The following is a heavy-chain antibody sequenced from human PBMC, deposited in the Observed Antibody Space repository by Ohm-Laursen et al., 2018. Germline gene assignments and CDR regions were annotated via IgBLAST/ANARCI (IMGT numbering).Heavy chain of an antibody. CDR1: GVNFRSYA. V-gene: IGHV3-66*01. D-gene: IGHD1-14*01. J-gene: IGHJ4*02. CDR2: INTEDQT. Sequence: GSLRLSCAASGVNFRSYAMHWVRQAPGKGLEWVSVINTEDQTFYLNSVKGRFSISRDNSKNTVYLQMNSLRVEDTAVYYCARGIVRGVTGPNYWGQGTLVTVSS. CDR3: ARGIVRGVTGPNY.